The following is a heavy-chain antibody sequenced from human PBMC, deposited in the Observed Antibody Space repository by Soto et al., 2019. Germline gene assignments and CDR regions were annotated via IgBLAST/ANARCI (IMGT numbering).Heavy chain of an antibody. Sequence: SETLSLTCTVSGGSISSYYWSWIRQPPGKGLEWIGYIYYSGSTNYNPSLKSRVTMSVDTSKNQFSLTLSSVTAADTAVYYCARRITDFWSGYYTGYFDYWGQGTLVTVSS. CDR3: ARRITDFWSGYYTGYFDY. CDR1: GGSISSYY. D-gene: IGHD3-3*01. CDR2: IYYSGST. V-gene: IGHV4-59*01. J-gene: IGHJ4*02.